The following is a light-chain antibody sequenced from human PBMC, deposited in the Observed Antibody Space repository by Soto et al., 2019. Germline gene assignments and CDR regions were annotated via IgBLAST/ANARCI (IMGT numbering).Light chain of an antibody. CDR3: QHYNSYPIT. V-gene: IGKV3-15*01. CDR1: QSVSRN. CDR2: DIS. J-gene: IGKJ5*01. Sequence: EIVLTQSPGTLSLSPGERATLSCRASQSVSRNLAWYQQKPGQAPRLLIYDISSKATGVPARLSGSGSGTDFTLTISSLQPDDLATYYCQHYNSYPITFGPGTRLEIK.